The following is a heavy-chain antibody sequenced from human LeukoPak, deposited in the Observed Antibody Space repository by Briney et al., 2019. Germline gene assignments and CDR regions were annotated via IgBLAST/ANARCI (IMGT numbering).Heavy chain of an antibody. CDR2: MNPNSGNT. V-gene: IGHV1-8*01. CDR3: AREYQLLGTVYNYFDP. CDR1: GYTFTSYD. D-gene: IGHD2-2*01. J-gene: IGHJ5*02. Sequence: ASVKVSCKASGYTFTSYDINWVRQATGQGREWMGWMNPNSGNTGYAQKFQGRVTMTRNTSISTAYMELTSLRSEDTAVYYCAREYQLLGTVYNYFDPWGQGTLVTVSS.